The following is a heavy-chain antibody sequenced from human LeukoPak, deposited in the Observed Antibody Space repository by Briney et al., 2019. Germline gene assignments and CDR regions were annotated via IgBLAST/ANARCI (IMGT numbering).Heavy chain of an antibody. CDR1: GGSFSGYY. Sequence: PSETLSLTCAVYGGSFSGYYWSWIRQPPGKGLEWIGEINHSGSTNYNPSLKSRVTISVDTSKNQFSLKLSSVTAADTAVYYCARPAGVSLWYFDLWGRGTLVTVSS. CDR3: ARPAGVSLWYFDL. J-gene: IGHJ2*01. V-gene: IGHV4-34*01. D-gene: IGHD6-13*01. CDR2: INHSGST.